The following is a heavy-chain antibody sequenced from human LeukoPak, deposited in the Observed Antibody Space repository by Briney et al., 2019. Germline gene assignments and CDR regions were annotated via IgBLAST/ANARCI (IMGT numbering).Heavy chain of an antibody. J-gene: IGHJ4*02. V-gene: IGHV3-15*01. D-gene: IGHD3-22*01. Sequence: GGSLRLSCAASGFTFSNAWMSWVRQAPGKGREWVGRIKSKTDGWTTDYAAPVKGIFTISREDSKNTLYLQMNSLKTEDTVVYYCTTSSSSGYYRHFDYWGQGTLVTVSS. CDR3: TTSSSSGYYRHFDY. CDR1: GFTFSNAW. CDR2: IKSKTDGWTT.